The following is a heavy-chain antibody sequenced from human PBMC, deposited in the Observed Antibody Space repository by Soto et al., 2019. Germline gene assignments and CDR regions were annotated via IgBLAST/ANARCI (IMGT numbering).Heavy chain of an antibody. V-gene: IGHV3-11*01. D-gene: IGHD3-10*01. J-gene: IGHJ6*02. CDR2: ISISSSGSTT. Sequence: QVQLVESGGGLVKPGGSLRLSCAASGFIFSDYYMSWIRQAPGKGLEWVAYISISSSGSTTYYADSVSGRFTIARDNAEKSLYPQIHSLRREDTAVYFCATDTLPTEFGLGWDVWGQGATGTASS. CDR3: ATDTLPTEFGLGWDV. CDR1: GFIFSDYY.